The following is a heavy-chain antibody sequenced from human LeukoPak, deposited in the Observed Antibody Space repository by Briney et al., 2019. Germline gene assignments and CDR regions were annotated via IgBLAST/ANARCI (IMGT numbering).Heavy chain of an antibody. J-gene: IGHJ4*02. CDR2: VWYDGTNI. CDR1: GFTFSTYG. V-gene: IGHV3-33*01. CDR3: ARGGYSGTYFFDY. Sequence: GRSLRLSCAASGFTFSTYGMHWVREAPGKGLGWGAVVWYDGTNIHYVDSVKGRFTISRDNSKSTLYLQMNSLTAEDTAVYYCARGGYSGTYFFDYWGQGTPVTVSS. D-gene: IGHD1-26*01.